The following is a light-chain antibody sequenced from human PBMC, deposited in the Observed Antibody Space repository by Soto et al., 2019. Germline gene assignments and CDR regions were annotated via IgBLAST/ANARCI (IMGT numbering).Light chain of an antibody. CDR2: DTS. Sequence: IMVNHYPATLRVSAEEGTTLSCRASQGIGDTLAWYQHKPGQTPRLLIYDTSTRATGVPTRFSGSRSRAEITHACGLRKSDDLAVHSRKAYDHLPLTFAGGTKVDIK. CDR3: KAYDHLPLT. V-gene: IGKV3-15*01. CDR1: QGIGDT. J-gene: IGKJ4*02.